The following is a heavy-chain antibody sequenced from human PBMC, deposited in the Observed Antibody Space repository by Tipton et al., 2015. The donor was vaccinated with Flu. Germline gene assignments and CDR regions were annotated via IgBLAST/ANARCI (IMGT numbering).Heavy chain of an antibody. Sequence: PGLVKPSETLSLTCTVSGGSINSRSYYWGWIRQPPGKGLEWIGNIYYSGVTYYNSSLKSRVTISIDKSRNQFSLKLKSVTAADTAVYYCAKDRGPLAFCTSSSCYIDHWGQGALVTVSS. V-gene: IGHV4-39*07. CDR2: IYYSGVT. J-gene: IGHJ4*02. D-gene: IGHD2-2*02. CDR1: GGSINSRSYY. CDR3: AKDRGPLAFCTSSSCYIDH.